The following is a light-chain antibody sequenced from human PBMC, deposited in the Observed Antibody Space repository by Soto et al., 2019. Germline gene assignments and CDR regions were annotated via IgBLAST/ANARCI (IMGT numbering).Light chain of an antibody. CDR2: AAS. CDR1: QSISSY. CDR3: QQSYSTPPGT. V-gene: IGKV1-39*01. Sequence: DIQLTQSPSFLSXSVXDRVTITCRASQSISSYLNWYQQKPGKAPKLLIYAASSLQSGVPSRFSGSGSGTDFTLTISSLQPEDFATYYCQQSYSTPPGTFGQGSKVAI. J-gene: IGKJ1*01.